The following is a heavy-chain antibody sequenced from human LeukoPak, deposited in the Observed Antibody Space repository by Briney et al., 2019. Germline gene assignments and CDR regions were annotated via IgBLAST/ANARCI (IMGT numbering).Heavy chain of an antibody. CDR2: ISDSGGST. Sequence: GGSLRLSCAVSGITLSNYGMSWVRQAPGKGLEWVAGISDSGGSTNYADSVKGRFTISRDNPKNTLYLQMNSRRAEDTAVYFCAKRGVVIRVILVGFHKEAYYFDSWGQGALVTVSS. V-gene: IGHV3-23*01. CDR1: GITLSNYG. J-gene: IGHJ4*02. CDR3: AKRGVVIRVILVGFHKEAYYFDS. D-gene: IGHD3-22*01.